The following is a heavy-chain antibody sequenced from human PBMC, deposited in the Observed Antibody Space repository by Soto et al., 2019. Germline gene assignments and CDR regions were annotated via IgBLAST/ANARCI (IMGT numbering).Heavy chain of an antibody. Sequence: GESLKTSCKGSGYSFTSYWIGWVRQLPGKGLEWMWIIYPGDYDTRYSPSFQGQGTISADKSISTAYVQLSILKASDTAMYYCARSRSSSWPAGAFDIWGQGTMVTVSS. J-gene: IGHJ3*02. D-gene: IGHD6-13*01. CDR3: ARSRSSSWPAGAFDI. V-gene: IGHV5-51*01. CDR1: GYSFTSYW. CDR2: IYPGDYDT.